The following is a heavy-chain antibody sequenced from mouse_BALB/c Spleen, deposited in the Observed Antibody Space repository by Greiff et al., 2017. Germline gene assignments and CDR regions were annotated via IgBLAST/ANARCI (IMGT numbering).Heavy chain of an antibody. Sequence: VQLQQSGAELVKPGASVKLSCKASGYTFTSYWMHWVKQRPGQGLEWIGEINPSNGRTNYNEKFKSKATLTVDKSSSTAYMQLSSLTSEDSAVYYCAREGDVWGAGTTVTVSS. CDR2: INPSNGRT. CDR1: GYTFTSYW. J-gene: IGHJ1*01. V-gene: IGHV1S81*02. CDR3: AREGDV.